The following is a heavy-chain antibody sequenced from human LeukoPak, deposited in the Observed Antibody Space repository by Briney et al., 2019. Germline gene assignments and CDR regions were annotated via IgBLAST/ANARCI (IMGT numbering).Heavy chain of an antibody. CDR2: IYQRATV. Sequence: SETLSLTCNVSGYSISSGYFWGWVRQAPGKGLEWIGSIYQRATVHYNPSLKSRVTISLDTSKNHFSLNLRSMQASDTAIYYCARAVRIVGGDPLVGPFEYYFDYWGQGTLITVSS. V-gene: IGHV4-38-2*02. CDR3: ARAVRIVGGDPLVGPFEYYFDY. CDR1: GYSISSGYF. J-gene: IGHJ4*02. D-gene: IGHD1-26*01.